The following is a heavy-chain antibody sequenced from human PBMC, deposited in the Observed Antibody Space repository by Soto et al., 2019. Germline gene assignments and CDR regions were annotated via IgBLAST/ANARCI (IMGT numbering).Heavy chain of an antibody. CDR3: AKDRAYYYGSGSYYMSY. CDR1: GFTFSSYG. V-gene: IGHV3-30*18. CDR2: ISYDGSNK. D-gene: IGHD3-10*01. Sequence: GGSLRLSCAASGFTFSSYGMHWVRQAPGKGLEWVAVISYDGSNKYYADSVKGRFTISRDNSKNTLYLQMNSLRAEDTAVYYCAKDRAYYYGSGSYYMSYWGQGTLVTVSS. J-gene: IGHJ4*02.